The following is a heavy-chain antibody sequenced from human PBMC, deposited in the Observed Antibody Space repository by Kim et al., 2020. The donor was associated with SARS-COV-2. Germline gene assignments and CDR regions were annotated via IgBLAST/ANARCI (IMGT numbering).Heavy chain of an antibody. CDR2: ITYNGYNT. J-gene: IGHJ4*02. D-gene: IGHD1-1*01. CDR1: GLAFSSHA. Sequence: GGSLRLSCTASGLAFSSHAMHWVRQAPGKGLESVSVITYNGYNTFYSDSVKGRFTISRDNSKNKVCLQMSSLRVEDTAVYYCVQNWNGDSWGQGTLVTVSS. CDR3: VQNWNGDS. V-gene: IGHV3-64D*06.